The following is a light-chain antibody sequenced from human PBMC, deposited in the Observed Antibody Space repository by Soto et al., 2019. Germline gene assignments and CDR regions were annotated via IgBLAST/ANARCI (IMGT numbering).Light chain of an antibody. CDR3: QQYGSSIT. V-gene: IGKV3-20*01. CDR2: GAS. Sequence: EIVLTQSPGTLSLSRGERATLSFRASQSVSSSYLAWYQQKPGQAPRLLIYGASSRATGIPDRFSGSGSGTDFTLTINRLEPEDFAVYYCQQYGSSITFGQGTRLEIK. J-gene: IGKJ5*01. CDR1: QSVSSSY.